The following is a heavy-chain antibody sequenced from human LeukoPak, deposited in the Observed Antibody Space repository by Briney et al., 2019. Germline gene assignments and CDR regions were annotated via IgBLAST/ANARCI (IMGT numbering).Heavy chain of an antibody. CDR1: GFTFSSYS. CDR2: ISSSSSTI. V-gene: IGHV3-48*04. Sequence: PGGSLRLSCAASGFTFSSYSMNWVRQAPGKGLEWVSYISSSSSTIYYADSVKGRFTISRDNAKNSLYLQMNSLRAEDTAVYYCARVFRFGELLYPRGGQGTLVTVSS. J-gene: IGHJ4*02. D-gene: IGHD3-10*01. CDR3: ARVFRFGELLYPR.